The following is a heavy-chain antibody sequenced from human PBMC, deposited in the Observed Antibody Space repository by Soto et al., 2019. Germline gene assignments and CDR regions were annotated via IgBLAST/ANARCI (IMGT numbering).Heavy chain of an antibody. CDR3: ARGRYGDY. V-gene: IGHV1-18*01. J-gene: IGHJ4*02. CDR2: ISAHNGNT. CDR1: GYTFTSYG. D-gene: IGHD1-1*01. Sequence: QVHLVQSGAEVKKPGASVKVSCKASGYTFTSYGITWVRQAPRQGLEWMGWISAHNGNTDYAQTLQGRVIVTRDTSTSTAYMELRSLISDGTAVYYCARGRYGDYWGQGALVTVSS.